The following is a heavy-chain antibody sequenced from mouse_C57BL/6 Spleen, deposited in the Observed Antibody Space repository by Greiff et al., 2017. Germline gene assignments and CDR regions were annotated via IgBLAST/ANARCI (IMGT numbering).Heavy chain of an antibody. D-gene: IGHD1-1*01. CDR2: ISYDGSN. V-gene: IGHV3-6*01. CDR1: GYSITSGYY. J-gene: IGHJ4*01. Sequence: EVKLMESGPGLVKPSQSLSLTCSVTGYSITSGYYWNWIRQFPGNKLEWMGYISYDGSNNYNPSLKNRISITRDTSKNQFFLKLNSVTTEDTATYYGAREANYYGNAMDYWGQGTSVTVSS. CDR3: AREANYYGNAMDY.